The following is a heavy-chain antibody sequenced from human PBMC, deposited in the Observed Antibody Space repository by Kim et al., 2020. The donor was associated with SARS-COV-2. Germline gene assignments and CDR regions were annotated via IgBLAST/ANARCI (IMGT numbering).Heavy chain of an antibody. D-gene: IGHD3-22*01. J-gene: IGHJ3*02. CDR1: GFTFSSYW. V-gene: IGHV3-74*01. Sequence: GGSLRLSCAASGFTFSSYWIHWVRQAPGKGLVWVSRINSDGSSTSYADSVKGRFTISRDNAKNTLYLQMNSLRAEDTAVYYCARGRYYYYDSSGYYLDAFDIWGQGIMVTVSS. CDR3: ARGRYYYYDSSGYYLDAFDI. CDR2: INSDGSST.